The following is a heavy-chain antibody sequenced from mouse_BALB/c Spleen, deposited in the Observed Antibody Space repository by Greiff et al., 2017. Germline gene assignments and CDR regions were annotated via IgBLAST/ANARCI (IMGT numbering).Heavy chain of an antibody. CDR2: INSNGGST. CDR3: ARDPDGYYWYFDV. D-gene: IGHD2-3*01. V-gene: IGHV5-6-3*01. CDR1: GFTFSSYG. J-gene: IGHJ1*01. Sequence: EVKLQESGGGLVQPGGSLKLSCAASGFTFSSYGMSWVRQTPDKRLELVATINSNGGSTYYPDSVKGRFTISRDNAKNTLYLQMSSLKSEDTAMYYCARDPDGYYWYFDVWGAGTTVTVSS.